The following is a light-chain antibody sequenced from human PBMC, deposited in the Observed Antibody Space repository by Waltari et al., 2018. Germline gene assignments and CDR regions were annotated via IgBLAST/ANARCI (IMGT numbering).Light chain of an antibody. Sequence: SYVLTQPSSVSLAPGETARISCGGNKVGTKNVNWYQQKPGQAPVLVIYDDRDRPSGIPERFSGSNSGNTATLTISRVEAGDEADYYCHVWDSDSDHGVFGGGTELIVL. CDR2: DDR. CDR3: HVWDSDSDHGV. J-gene: IGLJ3*02. CDR1: KVGTKN. V-gene: IGLV3-21*04.